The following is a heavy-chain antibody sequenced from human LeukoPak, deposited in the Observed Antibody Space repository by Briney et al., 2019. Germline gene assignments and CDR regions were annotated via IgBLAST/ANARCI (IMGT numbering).Heavy chain of an antibody. D-gene: IGHD5-12*01. Sequence: ASVEVSCKTSGYTFTNYAISWVRQAPGQGLEWVGWTSAYNGNTDYAQKFQGRVTMTTDSSTSTAYMELRSLRFDDTAVYYCARDLPADTGYETHDYWGQGTLVTVSS. V-gene: IGHV1-18*01. J-gene: IGHJ4*02. CDR3: ARDLPADTGYETHDY. CDR1: GYTFTNYA. CDR2: TSAYNGNT.